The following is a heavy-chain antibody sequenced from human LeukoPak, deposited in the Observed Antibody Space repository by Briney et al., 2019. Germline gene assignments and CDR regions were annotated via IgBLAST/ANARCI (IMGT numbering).Heavy chain of an antibody. J-gene: IGHJ6*03. D-gene: IGHD6-6*01. CDR2: IYYSGST. CDR1: GGSISSSSYY. CDR3: AREGSSSGYYYYYMDV. Sequence: SETLSLTCTVSGGSISSSSYYWGWIRQPPGTGLEWIGSIYYSGSTNYNPSLKSRVTISVDTSKNQFSLKLSSVTAADTAVYYCAREGSSSGYYYYYMDVWGKGTTVTVSS. V-gene: IGHV4-39*07.